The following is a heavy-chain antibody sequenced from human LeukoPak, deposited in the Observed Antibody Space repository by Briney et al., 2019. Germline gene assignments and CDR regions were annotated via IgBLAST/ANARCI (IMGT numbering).Heavy chain of an antibody. D-gene: IGHD3-10*01. CDR3: VTTYYYGSGRLGGFDI. V-gene: IGHV4-34*01. J-gene: IGHJ3*02. CDR1: GGSFSGYY. Sequence: SETLSLTCAVYGGSFSGYYWSWIRQPPGKGLEWIGEINHSGSTNYNPSLKSRVTISLDTSKNQFSLNLSSVTAADTAVYYCVTTYYYGSGRLGGFDIWGQGTMVIVSS. CDR2: INHSGST.